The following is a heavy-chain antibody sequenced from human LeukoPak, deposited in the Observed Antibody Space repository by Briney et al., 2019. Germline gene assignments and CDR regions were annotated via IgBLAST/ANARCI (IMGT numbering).Heavy chain of an antibody. D-gene: IGHD6-13*01. CDR2: IRYDGSNK. CDR1: GFTFSIYG. J-gene: IGHJ4*02. CDR3: AKDRYSSSWVTFDY. V-gene: IGHV3-30*02. Sequence: GGSLRLSCAASGFTFSIYGMHWVRQAPGKGLEWVAFIRYDGSNKYYADSVKGRFTISRDNSKNTLYLQMNSLRAEDTAVYYCAKDRYSSSWVTFDYWGQGTLVTVSS.